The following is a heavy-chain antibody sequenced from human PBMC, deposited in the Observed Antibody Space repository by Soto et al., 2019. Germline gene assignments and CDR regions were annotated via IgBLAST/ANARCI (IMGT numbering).Heavy chain of an antibody. Sequence: ASVKVSCKASGYTFTSYAMHWVRQAPGQRLEWMGWINAGNGNTKYSQKFQGRVTITRDTSASTAYMELSSLRSEDTAVYYCARHAIRGRWLQLSPSYYYGMDVWGQGTTVTVSS. CDR2: INAGNGNT. CDR3: ARHAIRGRWLQLSPSYYYGMDV. J-gene: IGHJ6*02. V-gene: IGHV1-3*01. D-gene: IGHD5-12*01. CDR1: GYTFTSYA.